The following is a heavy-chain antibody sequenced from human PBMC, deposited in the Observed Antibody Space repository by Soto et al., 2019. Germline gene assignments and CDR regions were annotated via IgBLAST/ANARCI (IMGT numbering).Heavy chain of an antibody. V-gene: IGHV3-23*01. J-gene: IGHJ6*02. CDR1: GFTFSSYA. CDR3: AKGSDFWSGYYGPMDV. Sequence: GRSLRLSCAASGFTFSSYAMSWVRQAPGKGLEWVSAISGSGGSTYYADSVKGRFTISRDNSKNTLYLQMNSLRAEDTAVYYCAKGSDFWSGYYGPMDVWGQGTTVTVS. CDR2: ISGSGGST. D-gene: IGHD3-3*01.